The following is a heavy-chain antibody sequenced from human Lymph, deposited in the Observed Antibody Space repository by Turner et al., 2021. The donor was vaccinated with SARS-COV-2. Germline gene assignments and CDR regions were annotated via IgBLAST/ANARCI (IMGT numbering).Heavy chain of an antibody. J-gene: IGHJ4*02. CDR3: ARDIPTTADYFDY. Sequence: EVQLVESGGGLVKPGGSLRLSCAASGFTFSTYSMNWVRQAPGKGLEWISSISSSSSYIYYADSVKGRFTISRDDAKNSLYLQMNSLRAEDTAVYYCARDIPTTADYFDYWGQRTLVTVSS. V-gene: IGHV3-21*01. CDR1: GFTFSTYS. CDR2: ISSSSSYI. D-gene: IGHD4-17*01.